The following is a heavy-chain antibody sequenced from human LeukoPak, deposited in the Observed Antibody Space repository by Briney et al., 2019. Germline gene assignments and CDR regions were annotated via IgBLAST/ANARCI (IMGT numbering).Heavy chain of an antibody. Sequence: GASVKVSCKASGYTFTSYGISWVRQAPGQGLEWMGWISAYNGNTNYAQKLQGGVTMTTDTSTSTAYMELRSLRSDDTAVYYCAREICSSTSCYVDYWGQGTLVTVSS. J-gene: IGHJ4*02. CDR3: AREICSSTSCYVDY. CDR1: GYTFTSYG. CDR2: ISAYNGNT. D-gene: IGHD2-2*01. V-gene: IGHV1-18*01.